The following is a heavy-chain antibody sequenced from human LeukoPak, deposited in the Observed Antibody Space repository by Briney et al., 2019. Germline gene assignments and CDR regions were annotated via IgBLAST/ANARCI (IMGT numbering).Heavy chain of an antibody. J-gene: IGHJ4*02. V-gene: IGHV3-30*18. CDR1: GFTFSSYG. CDR2: ISYDGSNK. D-gene: IGHD1-26*01. CDR3: AKSSGSYLSWYYFDY. Sequence: GGSLRLSCAASGFTFSSYGMHWVRQAPGKGLEWVAVISYDGSNKYYADSVKGRFTISRDNSKNTLYLQMNSLRAEDTAVYYCAKSSGSYLSWYYFDYWGQGTLVTVSS.